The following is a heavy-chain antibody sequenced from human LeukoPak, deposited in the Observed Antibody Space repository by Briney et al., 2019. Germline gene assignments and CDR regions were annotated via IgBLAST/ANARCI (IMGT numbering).Heavy chain of an antibody. CDR3: ARANPVMGLYYYYYMDV. CDR2: IYTSGST. D-gene: IGHD1-14*01. J-gene: IGHJ6*03. CDR1: VGSFSGYY. V-gene: IGHV4-59*10. Sequence: SETLSLTCAVYVGSFSGYYWSWIRQPPGKGLEWIGRIYTSGSTNYNPSLKSRVTMSVDTSKNQFSLKLSSVTAADTAVYYCARANPVMGLYYYYYMDVWGKGTTVTVSS.